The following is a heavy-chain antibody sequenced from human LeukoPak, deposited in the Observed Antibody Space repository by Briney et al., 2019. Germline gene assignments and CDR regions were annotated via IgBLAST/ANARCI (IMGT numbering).Heavy chain of an antibody. CDR3: ARLQGAISIVPTAAFDY. D-gene: IGHD2-2*01. V-gene: IGHV3-74*01. CDR1: GFSFSSYW. Sequence: GGSLRLSCAASGFSFSSYWMHWVRQAPGKGLVWVSRINSDGSSTSYADSVKGRFTIFRDNAKNTLYLQMNSLRAEDTAVYYCARLQGAISIVPTAAFDYWGQGTLVTVSS. CDR2: INSDGSST. J-gene: IGHJ4*02.